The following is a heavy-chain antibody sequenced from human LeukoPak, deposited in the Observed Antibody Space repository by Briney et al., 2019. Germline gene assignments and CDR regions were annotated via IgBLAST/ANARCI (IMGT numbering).Heavy chain of an antibody. CDR2: ISSSSNEI. V-gene: IGHV3-21*01. CDR1: GFTFTNYS. J-gene: IGHJ4*02. D-gene: IGHD4-11*01. CDR3: ARDRYTVTTRTDY. Sequence: GSLRLSCAASGFTFTNYSMNWVRQAPGKGREWVSSISSSSNEIYYADSVSGRFSISRDNAKNSLYLQMNNLRAEDTAVYYCARDRYTVTTRTDYWGQGTLVTVSS.